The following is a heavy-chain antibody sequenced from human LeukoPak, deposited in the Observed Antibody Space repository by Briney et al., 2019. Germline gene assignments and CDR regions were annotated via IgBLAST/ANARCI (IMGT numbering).Heavy chain of an antibody. CDR3: AIYGDSNFDY. CDR1: GFTVSSNY. CDR2: IYSGGST. Sequence: GGSLRLSCAASGFTVSSNYMSWVRQAPGKGLEWVSVIYSGGSTYYADSVKGRFTISRDNAKNSLYLQMNSLRAEDTAVYYCAIYGDSNFDYWGQGTLVTVSS. D-gene: IGHD4-17*01. V-gene: IGHV3-53*01. J-gene: IGHJ4*02.